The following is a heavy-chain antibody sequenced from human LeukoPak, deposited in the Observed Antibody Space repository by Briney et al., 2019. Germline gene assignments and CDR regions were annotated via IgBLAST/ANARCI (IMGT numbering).Heavy chain of an antibody. D-gene: IGHD4-17*01. CDR3: ARDIYDYGDYGVGP. Sequence: PGGSLRLSCAASGFTFSGYDFHWLRQAAGKGLEWVSAISGSGGSTYYADSVKGRFTISRDNSKNTLYLQMNSLRAEDTAVYYCARDIYDYGDYGVGPWGQGTLVTVSS. CDR2: ISGSGGST. V-gene: IGHV3-23*01. J-gene: IGHJ5*02. CDR1: GFTFSGYD.